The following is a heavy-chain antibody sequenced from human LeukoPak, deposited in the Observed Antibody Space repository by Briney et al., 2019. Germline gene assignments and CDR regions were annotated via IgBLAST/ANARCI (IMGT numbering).Heavy chain of an antibody. CDR2: MYYTGST. D-gene: IGHD5-18*01. Sequence: PSETLSLTCAVSGGSTPSRSHYWGWIRQSPGKGLEWIAIMYYTGSTYYNPPLKSRVSISVDTSRNQFSLKLTSVTAADTANYYCARHRIQPPVLMDVWGQGTTVTVSS. V-gene: IGHV4-39*01. CDR3: ARHRIQPPVLMDV. CDR1: GGSTPSRSHY. J-gene: IGHJ6*02.